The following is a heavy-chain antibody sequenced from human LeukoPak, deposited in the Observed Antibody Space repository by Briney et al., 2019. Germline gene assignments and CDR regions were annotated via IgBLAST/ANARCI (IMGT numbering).Heavy chain of an antibody. CDR1: GFTFSSYS. CDR2: ISNSSSYI. V-gene: IGHV3-21*01. J-gene: IGHJ6*01. Sequence: GGSLRLSCAASGFTFSSYSMNWVRQAPGKGLEWVSSISNSSSYIYYADSVKGRFTISRDNPKNSLYLQMNSVRAEDTGVYYCARYRHDGDYVLYGMDVWGQGTTVTVSS. D-gene: IGHD4-17*01. CDR3: ARYRHDGDYVLYGMDV.